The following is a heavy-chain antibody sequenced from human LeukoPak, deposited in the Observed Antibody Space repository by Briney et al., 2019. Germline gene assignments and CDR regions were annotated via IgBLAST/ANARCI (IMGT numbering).Heavy chain of an antibody. Sequence: ASVKVSSKASGYTFTSYYMYWVRHAPGQGLEWMGIIDPSGGSTSYAQKLQGRVTMTRDTSPSTVYMELSSLRSEDTAVYYCARDRIRRYSSGWYSFAGVYWGQGTLVTLSS. V-gene: IGHV1-46*01. CDR1: GYTFTSYY. CDR2: IDPSGGST. CDR3: ARDRIRRYSSGWYSFAGVY. D-gene: IGHD6-19*01. J-gene: IGHJ4*02.